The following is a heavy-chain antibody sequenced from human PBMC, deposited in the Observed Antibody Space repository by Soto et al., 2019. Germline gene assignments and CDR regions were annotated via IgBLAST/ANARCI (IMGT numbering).Heavy chain of an antibody. CDR1: EFTFSSYA. V-gene: IGHV3-23*01. Sequence: GGSLRLSCAASEFTFSSYAMSWVRQAPGKGLEWVSTVSGSGGSTYYADSVRGRFTVSRDNSKNTLSLQMNSLRAEDTAVYYCAKPWATGLLTRFDYWGQGTLVTVSS. CDR2: VSGSGGST. D-gene: IGHD1-1*01. CDR3: AKPWATGLLTRFDY. J-gene: IGHJ4*02.